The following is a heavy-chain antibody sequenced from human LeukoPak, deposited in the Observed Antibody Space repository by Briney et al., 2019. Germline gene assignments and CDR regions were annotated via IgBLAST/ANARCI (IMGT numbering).Heavy chain of an antibody. Sequence: PGGSLRLSCAASGFTVSSNYMSWVRQAPGKGLEWVSVIYSGGSTYYADSVKGRFAISRDNSKNTLYLQMNSLRAEDTAVYYCARARPTLRYFDWLSFDYWGQGTLVTVSS. CDR3: ARARPTLRYFDWLSFDY. V-gene: IGHV3-53*01. CDR1: GFTVSSNY. J-gene: IGHJ4*02. D-gene: IGHD3-9*01. CDR2: IYSGGST.